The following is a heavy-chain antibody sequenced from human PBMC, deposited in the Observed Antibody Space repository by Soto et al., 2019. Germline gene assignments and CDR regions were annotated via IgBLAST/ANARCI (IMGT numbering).Heavy chain of an antibody. CDR2: ISPSDGTT. CDR3: ARSFTKSRRGGVAFDY. D-gene: IGHD3-3*01. J-gene: IGHJ4*02. V-gene: IGHV1-69*01. CDR1: GGIISSVA. Sequence: QVQLVQSGAEVKTPGSSVKVSCTTSGGIISSVAINWVRQAPGQGLEWMGGISPSDGTTKYAGNFQGRVTITADASTSTAYMDLSSLRPEDTAVYYCARSFTKSRRGGVAFDYWGQGTLLTVSP.